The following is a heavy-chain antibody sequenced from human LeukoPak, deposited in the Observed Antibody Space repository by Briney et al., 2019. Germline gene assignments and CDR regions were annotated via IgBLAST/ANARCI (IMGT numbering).Heavy chain of an antibody. J-gene: IGHJ6*02. Sequence: GGSLRLSCAASGFTFSSYALTWVRQAPGKGLEWVSAISGSSDSTLFADSVKGRFTISRDNSKNTLYLQMNSLRAEDTAVYYCAKTQRDCSSTSCSHYFGMDVWGQGTTVTVSS. D-gene: IGHD2-2*01. CDR2: ISGSSDST. CDR1: GFTFSSYA. V-gene: IGHV3-23*01. CDR3: AKTQRDCSSTSCSHYFGMDV.